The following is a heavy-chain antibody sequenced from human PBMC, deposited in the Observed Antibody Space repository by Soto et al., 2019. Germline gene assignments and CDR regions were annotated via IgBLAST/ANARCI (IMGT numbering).Heavy chain of an antibody. CDR3: AGDYGQDAFDI. V-gene: IGHV1-69*13. D-gene: IGHD3-10*01. CDR1: GGTFSSYA. J-gene: IGHJ3*02. Sequence: ASVKVSCKASGGTFSSYAISWVRQAPGQGLEWMGGIIPIFGTANYAQKFQGRVTITADESTSTAYMELSSLRSEDTAVYYCAGDYGQDAFDIWGQGTMVTVSS. CDR2: IIPIFGTA.